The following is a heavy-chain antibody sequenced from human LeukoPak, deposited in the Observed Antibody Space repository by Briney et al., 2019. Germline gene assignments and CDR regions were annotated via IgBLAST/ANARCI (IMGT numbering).Heavy chain of an antibody. V-gene: IGHV4-39*01. CDR1: GGSISNYY. Sequence: SETLSLTCTVSGGSISNYYWGWIRQPPGKGLEWIGSIYYRGSTYYNPSLMSRVTIFVDTSKNQFSLKLSSVTAADTAVYYCARHGYCSGGSCYSWGYYYYMDVWGKGTTVTISS. CDR2: IYYRGST. CDR3: ARHGYCSGGSCYSWGYYYYMDV. J-gene: IGHJ6*03. D-gene: IGHD2-15*01.